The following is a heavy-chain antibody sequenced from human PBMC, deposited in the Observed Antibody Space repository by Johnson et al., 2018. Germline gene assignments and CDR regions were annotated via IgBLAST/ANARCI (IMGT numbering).Heavy chain of an antibody. CDR2: LSGSGGST. J-gene: IGHJ6*03. CDR1: GFTFSSYA. Sequence: VQLVQSGGGLVQPGGSLRLSCAASGFTFSSYAMSWVRQAPGKGLEWVSALSGSGGSTYSADSVKGRSPISRDNSKNTLYLQMNSPRAEDTAVYYCAKPYCSSTSCHSEYYYYYYMDVWGKGTTVTVSS. V-gene: IGHV3-23*04. CDR3: AKPYCSSTSCHSEYYYYYYMDV. D-gene: IGHD2-2*01.